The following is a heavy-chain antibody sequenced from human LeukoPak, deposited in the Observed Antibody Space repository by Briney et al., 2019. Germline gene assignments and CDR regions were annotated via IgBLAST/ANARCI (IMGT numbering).Heavy chain of an antibody. D-gene: IGHD6-13*01. CDR3: ARDSSSWSWFDP. J-gene: IGHJ5*02. Sequence: SETLSLTCTVSGYSISSGYYWGWIRQPPGKGLEWIGSIYHSGSTYYNPSLKSRVTISVDTSKNQFSLQLNSVTPEDTAVYYCARDSSSWSWFDPWGQGTLVTVSS. V-gene: IGHV4-38-2*02. CDR1: GYSISSGYY. CDR2: IYHSGST.